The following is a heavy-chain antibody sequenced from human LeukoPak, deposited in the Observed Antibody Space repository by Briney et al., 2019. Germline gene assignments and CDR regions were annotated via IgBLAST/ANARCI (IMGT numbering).Heavy chain of an antibody. V-gene: IGHV4-39*01. J-gene: IGHJ4*02. Sequence: SETLSLTCNVSGCSISDNDYSWDWIRQPPGKGLEWMSCINYSGTTYSNPSPKSRISISVDTSKSQFSLKLRSVTAAETAVYYCARRYYFVSGSYYPFDFWGQGTLVTVSS. CDR1: GCSISDNDYS. CDR2: INYSGTT. D-gene: IGHD3-10*01. CDR3: ARRYYFVSGSYYPFDF.